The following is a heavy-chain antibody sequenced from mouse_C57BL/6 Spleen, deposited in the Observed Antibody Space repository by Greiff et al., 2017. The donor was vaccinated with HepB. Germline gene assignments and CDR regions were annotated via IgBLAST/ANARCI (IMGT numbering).Heavy chain of an antibody. V-gene: IGHV1-50*01. CDR2: IDPSDSYT. CDR1: GYTFTSYW. Sequence: VKLQQPGAELVKPGASVKLSCKASGYTFTSYWMQWVKQRPGQGLEWIGEIDPSDSYTNYNQKFKGKATLTVDTSSSTAYMQLSSLTSEDSAVYYCARSQTGTVFDYWGQGTTLTVSS. CDR3: ARSQTGTVFDY. D-gene: IGHD4-1*01. J-gene: IGHJ2*01.